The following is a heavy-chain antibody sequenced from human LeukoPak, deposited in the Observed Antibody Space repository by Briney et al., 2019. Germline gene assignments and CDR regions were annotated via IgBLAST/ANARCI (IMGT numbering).Heavy chain of an antibody. CDR2: ISGSDGST. Sequence: GGSLRLSCAASGFTFSTYALTWVRQAPGKGLEWVSVISGSDGSTNYADSVKGRFTISRDNAKNSLYLQMNSLRAEDTAVYYCASDYYPYWGQGTLVTVSS. D-gene: IGHD3-10*01. CDR1: GFTFSTYA. V-gene: IGHV3-23*01. CDR3: ASDYYPY. J-gene: IGHJ4*02.